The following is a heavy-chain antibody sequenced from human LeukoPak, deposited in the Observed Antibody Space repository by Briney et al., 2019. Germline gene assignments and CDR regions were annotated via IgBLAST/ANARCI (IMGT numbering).Heavy chain of an antibody. CDR2: ISSSSSTI. CDR3: ARDSVNYYDSSGYYMDY. D-gene: IGHD3-22*01. V-gene: IGHV3-48*01. Sequence: GESLRLSCAASGFTFSSYSMNWVRQAPGKGLEWVSYISSSSSTIYYADSVKGRFTISRDNAKNSLYLQMNSLRAEDTAVYYCARDSVNYYDSSGYYMDYWGQGTLVTVSS. J-gene: IGHJ4*02. CDR1: GFTFSSYS.